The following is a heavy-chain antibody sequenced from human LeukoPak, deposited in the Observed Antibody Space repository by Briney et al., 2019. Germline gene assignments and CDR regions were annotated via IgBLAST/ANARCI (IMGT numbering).Heavy chain of an antibody. Sequence: GGSLRLSCTASGFTFGDYAMSWVRQAPGKGLEWVGCIRSKAYGATTEYAASVKGRFNISRDDSKSIAYLQMNSLKTEDTAVYYCTRAPYGGNSLATYWGQGTLVTVSS. CDR2: IRSKAYGATT. CDR3: TRAPYGGNSLATY. CDR1: GFTFGDYA. V-gene: IGHV3-49*04. D-gene: IGHD4-23*01. J-gene: IGHJ4*02.